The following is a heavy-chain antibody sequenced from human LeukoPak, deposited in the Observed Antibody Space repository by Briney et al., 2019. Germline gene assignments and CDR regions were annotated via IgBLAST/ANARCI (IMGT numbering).Heavy chain of an antibody. CDR3: ARDPHYDILTGFDY. D-gene: IGHD3-9*01. CDR1: GFTFSSYA. Sequence: GGSLRLSCAASGFTFSSYAMSWVRQAPGKGLEWVSIINDSGGSTYYADSVKGRFTISRDNSKNTLYLQMNSLRAEDTAVYYCARDPHYDILTGFDYWGQGTLVTVSS. J-gene: IGHJ4*02. V-gene: IGHV3-23*01. CDR2: INDSGGST.